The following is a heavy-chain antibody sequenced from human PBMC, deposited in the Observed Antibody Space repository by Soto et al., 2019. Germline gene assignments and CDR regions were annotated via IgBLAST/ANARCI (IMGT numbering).Heavy chain of an antibody. D-gene: IGHD6-19*01. CDR3: ARHVAQGDGIAVASDY. J-gene: IGHJ4*02. Sequence: QVQLVQTRATVKKPGASVKVSCKASGYTFTSYGISWVRQAPGQGLEWTGWISAYNGNTNYAQKLQGRVTMTTDTSTSTAYMDLRSLRSDDTAVYYCARHVAQGDGIAVASDYWGQGTLVTVSS. CDR1: GYTFTSYG. V-gene: IGHV1-18*01. CDR2: ISAYNGNT.